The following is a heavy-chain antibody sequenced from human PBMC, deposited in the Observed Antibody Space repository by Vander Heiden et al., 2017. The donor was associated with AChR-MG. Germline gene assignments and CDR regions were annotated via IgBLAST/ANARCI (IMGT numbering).Heavy chain of an antibody. J-gene: IGHJ6*02. Sequence: QVQLVQSGAEVKKPGASVKVSCKVSGYTLPELSMPLVRQAAGKGLEGMGGFEPEDGETIYEQKFQGRVTMTEDTSTDTAYMELSSLRSEDTAVYYCATDAGAGVWWLRAEGDYYYGMDVWGQGTTVTVSS. CDR1: GYTLPELS. D-gene: IGHD5-12*01. CDR3: ATDAGAGVWWLRAEGDYYYGMDV. CDR2: FEPEDGET. V-gene: IGHV1-24*01.